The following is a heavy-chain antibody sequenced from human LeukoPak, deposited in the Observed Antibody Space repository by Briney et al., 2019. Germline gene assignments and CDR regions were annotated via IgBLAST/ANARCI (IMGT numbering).Heavy chain of an antibody. CDR1: GFTVSSSY. J-gene: IGHJ4*02. CDR3: ARQSGLGFDF. D-gene: IGHD6-19*01. CDR2: IYRGGTT. V-gene: IGHV3-66*04. Sequence: GGSLRLSCAASGFTVSSSYMSWVRQAPGKGLEWVSVIYRGGTTYYADSVKGRFTISRDGSKNTLYLQMNSLRAEDTAVYYCARQSGLGFDFWGQGTLVTVSS.